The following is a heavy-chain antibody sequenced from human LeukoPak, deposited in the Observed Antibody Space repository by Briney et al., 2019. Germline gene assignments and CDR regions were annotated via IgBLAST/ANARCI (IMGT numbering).Heavy chain of an antibody. V-gene: IGHV1-58*02. J-gene: IGHJ4*02. CDR2: IVVGSGNT. CDR3: AADDLSTGF. Sequence: GASVKVSCKTSGFTFINSAIQWVRQARGQRLEWIGWIVVGSGNTNYAQKFQQRVSITRDMSTNTAYMELRSLRSEDTAVYYCAADDLSTGFWGQGTLVTVSS. CDR1: GFTFINSA. D-gene: IGHD5/OR15-5a*01.